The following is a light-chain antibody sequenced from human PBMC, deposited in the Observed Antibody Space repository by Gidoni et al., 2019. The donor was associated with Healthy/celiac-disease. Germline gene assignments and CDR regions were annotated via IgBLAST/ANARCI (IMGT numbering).Light chain of an antibody. CDR1: QSISSY. V-gene: IGKV1-39*01. J-gene: IGKJ4*01. CDR3: QQSYST. Sequence: DIQLTQSPSSLSASVGDRVTITCRASQSISSYLNWYQQKPGKAPKLLIYAASSLQSGVPSRFSGSGSGTDFTLTISSLQAEEFATYYCQQSYSTFGGGTKVEIK. CDR2: AAS.